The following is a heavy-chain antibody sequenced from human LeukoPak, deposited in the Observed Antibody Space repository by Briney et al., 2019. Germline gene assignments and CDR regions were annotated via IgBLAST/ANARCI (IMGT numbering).Heavy chain of an antibody. Sequence: ASVKVSCKASGGTFSSYAISWVRQAPGQGLEWMGRIIPILGIANYAQKFQGRVTITADKSTSTAYMELSSLRSEDTAVYYCARETMVRGVYNYWGQGTLVTVSS. V-gene: IGHV1-69*04. CDR3: ARETMVRGVYNY. D-gene: IGHD3-10*01. J-gene: IGHJ4*02. CDR2: IIPILGIA. CDR1: GGTFSSYA.